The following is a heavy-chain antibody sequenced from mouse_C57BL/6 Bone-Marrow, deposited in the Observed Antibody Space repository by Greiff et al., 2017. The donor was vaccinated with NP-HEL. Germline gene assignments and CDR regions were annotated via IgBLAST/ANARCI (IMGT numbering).Heavy chain of an antibody. CDR1: GYPFPISG. J-gene: IGHJ3*01. V-gene: IGHV1-58*01. Sequence: EVQLQQSGAELVRPGSSVPMSCTTSGYPFPISGINLVTQRPGQGLEWIGYLYIGNGYTAYNEKFKGKATLTSDTSSSTAYMQLSSLTSEYSAIYFCARDYYGSSLAWFAYWGQGTLVTVSA. CDR3: ARDYYGSSLAWFAY. CDR2: LYIGNGYT. D-gene: IGHD1-1*01.